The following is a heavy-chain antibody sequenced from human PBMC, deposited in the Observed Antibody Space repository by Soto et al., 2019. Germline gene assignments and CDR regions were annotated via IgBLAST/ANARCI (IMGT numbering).Heavy chain of an antibody. CDR3: ARDCIAARGYYYGMDV. Sequence: ASVKVSCKASGYTFTSYYMHWVRQAPGQELEWMGIINPSGGSTSYAQKFQGRVTMTRDTSTSTVYMELSSLRSEDTAVYYCARDCIAARGYYYGMDVWGQGTTVT. V-gene: IGHV1-46*01. CDR2: INPSGGST. CDR1: GYTFTSYY. D-gene: IGHD6-6*01. J-gene: IGHJ6*02.